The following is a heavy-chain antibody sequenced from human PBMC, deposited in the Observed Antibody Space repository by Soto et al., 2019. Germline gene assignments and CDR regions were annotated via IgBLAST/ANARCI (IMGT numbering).Heavy chain of an antibody. CDR1: GYTFPRYA. J-gene: IGHJ4*02. D-gene: IGHD3-9*01. V-gene: IGHV1-3*01. CDR3: ARRGALTSYYYGYYFDY. CDR2: INPGNGNT. Sequence: ASVKVSCKASGYTFPRYAMNWVRQAPGQSPEGMGWINPGNGNTKYSQRFQGRVTITRDTSASTAYMELSSLTAEDTAVYYCARRGALTSYYYGYYFDYWGQGTLVTVSS.